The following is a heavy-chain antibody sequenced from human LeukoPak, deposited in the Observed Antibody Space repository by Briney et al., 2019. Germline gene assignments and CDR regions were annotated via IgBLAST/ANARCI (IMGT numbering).Heavy chain of an antibody. Sequence: GGSLRLSCAASGFTFSSYGMHWVRQAPGKGLEWVAVISYDGSNKYYADSVKGRFTISRDNSKNTLYLQMNSLRAEDTAVYYCAKSAPSGYHATWGQGTLDTVSS. D-gene: IGHD3-22*01. CDR2: ISYDGSNK. CDR3: AKSAPSGYHAT. J-gene: IGHJ5*02. V-gene: IGHV3-30*18. CDR1: GFTFSSYG.